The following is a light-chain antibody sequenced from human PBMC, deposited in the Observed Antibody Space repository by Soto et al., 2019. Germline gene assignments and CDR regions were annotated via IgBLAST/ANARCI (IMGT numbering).Light chain of an antibody. Sequence: QSALTQPASVSGSPGQSITISCTGTSSDVGTYNLVSWYQQHPGKAPKFLIYEGSKRPSGVSNRFSGSKSGNTASLTISGLQAEDEADYYCSSYAGDTTSDVVFGGGTQLTVL. V-gene: IGLV2-23*01. CDR1: SSDVGTYNL. CDR3: SSYAGDTTSDVV. CDR2: EGS. J-gene: IGLJ2*01.